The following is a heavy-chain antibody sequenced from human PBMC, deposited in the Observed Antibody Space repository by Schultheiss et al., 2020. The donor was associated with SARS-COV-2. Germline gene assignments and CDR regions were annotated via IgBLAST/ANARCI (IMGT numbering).Heavy chain of an antibody. Sequence: GESLKISCKGSGYTFTTYWIGWVRQMPGKGLEWMGIIYPLDSDTRYSPSFQGQVTISADKSIRTAYLQWSSLKASDTAMYYCARDSGGTARPHPDWFDPWGQGTLVTVSS. J-gene: IGHJ5*02. V-gene: IGHV5-51*01. CDR3: ARDSGGTARPHPDWFDP. D-gene: IGHD6-6*01. CDR2: IYPLDSDT. CDR1: GYTFTTYW.